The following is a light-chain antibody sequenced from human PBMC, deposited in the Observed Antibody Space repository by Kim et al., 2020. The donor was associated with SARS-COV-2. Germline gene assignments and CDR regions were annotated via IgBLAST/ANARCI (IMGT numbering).Light chain of an antibody. V-gene: IGKV1-39*01. J-gene: IGKJ2*01. CDR2: GAF. CDR3: HQTYRAPPT. Sequence: SASVGDRVTFTCRASQGISEYLNWYQQRPGKAPKLLIYGAFNLPRGVPSRFSGSGSGTDFTLTISSLQPEDFAVYFCHQTYRAPPTFGQGTKLEIK. CDR1: QGISEY.